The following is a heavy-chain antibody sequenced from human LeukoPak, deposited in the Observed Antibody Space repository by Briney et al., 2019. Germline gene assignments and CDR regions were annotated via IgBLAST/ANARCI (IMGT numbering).Heavy chain of an antibody. V-gene: IGHV3-21*01. Sequence: GGSLRLSCAASGFTFSSYSMNWVRQAPGKGLEWVSSISSSSSYIYYADSVKGRFTISRDNAKNSLYLQMNSLRAEDTAVYYCARDRGYSYEFDYSGQGTLVTVSS. CDR2: ISSSSSYI. CDR1: GFTFSSYS. D-gene: IGHD5-18*01. CDR3: ARDRGYSYEFDY. J-gene: IGHJ4*02.